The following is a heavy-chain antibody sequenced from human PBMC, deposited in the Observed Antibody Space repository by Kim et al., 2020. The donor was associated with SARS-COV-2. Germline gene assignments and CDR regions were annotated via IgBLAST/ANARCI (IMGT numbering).Heavy chain of an antibody. Sequence: AQKLQGRVTMTTDTATSTAYMELRSLRSDDTAVYYCARPGQQLAFDAFDIWGQGTMVTVSS. D-gene: IGHD6-13*01. V-gene: IGHV1-18*01. CDR3: ARPGQQLAFDAFDI. J-gene: IGHJ3*02.